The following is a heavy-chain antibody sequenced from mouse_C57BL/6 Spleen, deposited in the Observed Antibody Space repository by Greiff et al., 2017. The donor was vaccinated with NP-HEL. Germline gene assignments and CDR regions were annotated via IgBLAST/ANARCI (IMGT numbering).Heavy chain of an antibody. Sequence: VQLQQSGAELARPGASVKLSCKASGYTFTSYGISWVKQRPGQGLEWIGEIYPRSGNTYYNEKFKGKATLTADKSSSTAYMELRSLTSEDSAVYFCARSAYDYAYWGQGTLVTVSA. J-gene: IGHJ3*01. V-gene: IGHV1-81*01. CDR1: GYTFTSYG. CDR3: ARSAYDYAY. CDR2: IYPRSGNT. D-gene: IGHD2-4*01.